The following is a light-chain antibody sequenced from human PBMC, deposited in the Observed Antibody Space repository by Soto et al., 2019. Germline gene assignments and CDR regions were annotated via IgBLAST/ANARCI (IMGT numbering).Light chain of an antibody. Sequence: EIVLTQSPGTLSLSPGERATLSCRASQSVSSSYLAWYQQKPGQAPRLLIYGASSRATGIPDRFSGSGSGTDFTLTISRLEAEDFVVYYCQQYGSAPPITFCQGTRLESK. CDR3: QQYGSAPPIT. V-gene: IGKV3-20*01. CDR1: QSVSSSY. J-gene: IGKJ5*01. CDR2: GAS.